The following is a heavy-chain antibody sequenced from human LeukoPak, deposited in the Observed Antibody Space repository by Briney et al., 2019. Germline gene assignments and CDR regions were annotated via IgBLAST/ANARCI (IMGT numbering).Heavy chain of an antibody. CDR1: GGSFSTNY. CDR2: INHSGST. D-gene: IGHD3-10*01. CDR3: AGYYYGTENYHNHPNFDY. J-gene: IGHJ4*02. Sequence: SETLSLTCAVYGGSFSTNYWSWIRQPPGKGLEWIGEINHSGSTTYNPSLESRVTISIDTSKNQFSLKLSSVTAADTAVYYCAGYYYGTENYHNHPNFDYWGQGTLVTVSS. V-gene: IGHV4-34*01.